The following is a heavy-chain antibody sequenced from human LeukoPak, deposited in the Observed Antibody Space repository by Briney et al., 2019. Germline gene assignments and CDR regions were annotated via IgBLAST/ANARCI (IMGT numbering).Heavy chain of an antibody. D-gene: IGHD3-22*01. CDR1: GGSISSYY. CDR2: IYYSGST. CDR3: ARHFFDDSSGSDY. V-gene: IGHV4-59*01. J-gene: IGHJ4*02. Sequence: SETLSLTCTVSGGSISSYYWSWIRQPPGKGLEWIGYIYYSGSTNYNPSLKSRVTISVDTSKNQFSLKLSSVTAADTAVYYCARHFFDDSSGSDYWGQGTQVTVSS.